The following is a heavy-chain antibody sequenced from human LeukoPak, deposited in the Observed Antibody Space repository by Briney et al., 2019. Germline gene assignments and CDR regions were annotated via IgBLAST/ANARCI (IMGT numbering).Heavy chain of an antibody. J-gene: IGHJ3*02. CDR1: GGSISSSSY. Sequence: SETLSLTCTVSGGSISSSSYWGWIRQPPAKGLEWIGNIYYSGSTYYNPSLKSRVTMSVDMAKNQFSLKLSSVTAADTAAYYCARRNVVVPAAMARAFDIWGQGTMVTVSP. CDR3: ARRNVVVPAAMARAFDI. CDR2: IYYSGST. D-gene: IGHD2-2*01. V-gene: IGHV4-39*01.